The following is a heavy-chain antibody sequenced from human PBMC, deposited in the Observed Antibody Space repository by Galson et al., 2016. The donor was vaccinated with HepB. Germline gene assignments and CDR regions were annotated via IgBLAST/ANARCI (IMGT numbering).Heavy chain of an antibody. D-gene: IGHD6-19*01. CDR2: VSGSSRA. CDR3: ARARYSSSWFGDFDY. Sequence: SLRLSCAASGFTFSSYAMSWVRQAPGKGLEWVSAVSGSSRAYYADSVKGRFTISRDNSDNTLYLHMDSLRAEDTAVYYCARARYSSSWFGDFDYWGQGTLVIVSS. J-gene: IGHJ4*02. CDR1: GFTFSSYA. V-gene: IGHV3-23*01.